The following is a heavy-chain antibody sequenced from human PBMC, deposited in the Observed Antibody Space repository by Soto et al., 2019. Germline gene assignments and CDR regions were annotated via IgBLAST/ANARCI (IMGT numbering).Heavy chain of an antibody. Sequence: QVQLVQSGAEVKKPGSSVKVSCKASGGTFSSYAISWVRQARGQGLEWMGGIIPMFDTAYYAQKFQGRVTITADESTSTAYMELSSLTSEDTAVYYRARDEGTETATITTYFDYWGQGTLVTVSS. CDR1: GGTFSSYA. D-gene: IGHD5-12*01. CDR3: ARDEGTETATITTYFDY. CDR2: IIPMFDTA. J-gene: IGHJ4*02. V-gene: IGHV1-69*12.